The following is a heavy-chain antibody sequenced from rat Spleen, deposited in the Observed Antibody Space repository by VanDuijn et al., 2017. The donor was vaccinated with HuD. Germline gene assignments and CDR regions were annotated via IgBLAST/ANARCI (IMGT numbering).Heavy chain of an antibody. CDR3: VKDMSYYDGYYHPFDY. CDR2: INMGGGDT. CDR1: GFTFRNYG. J-gene: IGHJ2*01. D-gene: IGHD1-12*03. V-gene: IGHV5S14*01. Sequence: EVQLVESGGGLVQPGRSLKLSCAASGFTFRNYGMAWVRQTQTKGLEWVAFINMGGGDTYYRDSVKGRFTISRDDAKNTQYLQMDSLRSEDTATYYCVKDMSYYDGYYHPFDYWGQGVMVTVSS.